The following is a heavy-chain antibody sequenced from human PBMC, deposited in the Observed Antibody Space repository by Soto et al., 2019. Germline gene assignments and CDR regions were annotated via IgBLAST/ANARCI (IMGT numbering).Heavy chain of an antibody. V-gene: IGHV1-69*01. Sequence: QVQLVQSGAEVKKPGSSVKVSCKASGGTFSSYAISWVRQAPGQGLEWMGGIIPIFGTANYAQKFQGRVTITADESTSTAYMELSSLRSEDTAVYYCASGVDRGSYYYYYYGMDVGGQGTTVTVSS. CDR2: IIPIFGTA. CDR3: ASGVDRGSYYYYYYGMDV. CDR1: GGTFSSYA. D-gene: IGHD1-26*01. J-gene: IGHJ6*02.